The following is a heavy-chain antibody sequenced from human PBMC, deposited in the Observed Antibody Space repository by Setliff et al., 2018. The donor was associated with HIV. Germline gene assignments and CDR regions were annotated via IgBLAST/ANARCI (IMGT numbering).Heavy chain of an antibody. CDR3: ARVLPYDSTGFLLYYFDN. Sequence: PSETLSLTCTVSGGSISSIDYYWSWIRQPPGKGLEWIGYIYYSGSTYYNPSLKSRVTISIDTSKNQFSLRLSSVTAADTAVYFCARVLPYDSTGFLLYYFDNWGQGTLVTVSS. V-gene: IGHV4-30-4*08. D-gene: IGHD3-22*01. CDR1: GGSISSIDYY. CDR2: IYYSGST. J-gene: IGHJ4*02.